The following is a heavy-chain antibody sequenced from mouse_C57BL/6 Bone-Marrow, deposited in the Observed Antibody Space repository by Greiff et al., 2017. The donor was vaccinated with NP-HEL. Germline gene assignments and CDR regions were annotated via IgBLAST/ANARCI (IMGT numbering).Heavy chain of an antibody. D-gene: IGHD5-1-1*01. CDR1: GFTFSSYG. CDR2: ISSGGSYT. Sequence: VQLQQSGGDLVKPGGSLKLSCAASGFTFSSYGMSWVRQTPDKRLEWVATISSGGSYTYYPDSVKGRFTISRDNAKNTLYLQMSSLKSEDTAMYYCARRDTAWFAYWGQGTLVTVSA. CDR3: ARRDTAWFAY. V-gene: IGHV5-6*01. J-gene: IGHJ3*01.